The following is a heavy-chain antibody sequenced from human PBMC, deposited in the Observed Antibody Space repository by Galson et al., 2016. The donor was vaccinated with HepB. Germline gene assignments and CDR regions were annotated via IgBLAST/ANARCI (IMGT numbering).Heavy chain of an antibody. Sequence: LSLTCTVSGGSISSYYWSWIRQPPGKGLEWIGYIYYSGSTNYNPSLKSRVTMSVDTSKNQFSLKLSSVTAADTAVYYCARDQGAGAALWGQGTLVTVSS. V-gene: IGHV4-59*01. CDR3: ARDQGAGAAL. J-gene: IGHJ4*02. CDR1: GGSISSYY. CDR2: IYYSGST. D-gene: IGHD1-26*01.